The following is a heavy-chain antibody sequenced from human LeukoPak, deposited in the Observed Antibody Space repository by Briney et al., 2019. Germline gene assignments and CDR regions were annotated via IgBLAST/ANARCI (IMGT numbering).Heavy chain of an antibody. D-gene: IGHD3-10*01. CDR1: GYTFTSYG. V-gene: IGHV1-18*01. CDR2: ISSNNGNT. J-gene: IGHJ4*02. CDR3: ARGGLLWFGESIDY. Sequence: EASVKVSCKASGYTFTSYGISWVRQAPGQGLEWMGWISSNNGNTSYAQKLQGRVTMTTDTSTSTAYMELRSLRSDDTAVYYCARGGLLWFGESIDYWGQGSLVSVSS.